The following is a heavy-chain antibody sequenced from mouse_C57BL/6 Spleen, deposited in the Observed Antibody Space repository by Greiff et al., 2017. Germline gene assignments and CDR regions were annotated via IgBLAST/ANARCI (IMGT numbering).Heavy chain of an antibody. CDR3: ASSDYSNHPWFAY. CDR1: GYAFTNYL. D-gene: IGHD2-5*01. Sequence: QVQLQQSGAELVRPGTSVKVSCKASGYAFTNYLIEWVKQRPGQGLEWIGVINPGSGGTNYNEKFKGKATLTADKSSSTAYMQLSSLTSEDSAVYFCASSDYSNHPWFAYWGQGTLVTVSA. J-gene: IGHJ3*01. CDR2: INPGSGGT. V-gene: IGHV1-54*01.